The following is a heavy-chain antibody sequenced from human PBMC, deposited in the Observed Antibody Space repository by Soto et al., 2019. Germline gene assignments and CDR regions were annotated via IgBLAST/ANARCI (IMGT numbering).Heavy chain of an antibody. Sequence: GGSLRLSCAASGFTFSSYWMHWVRQAPGQGLVWVSRINSDGSYTSYADSVKGRFTISRDNAKNTLYLQMDSLRAEDTAMYYCAKGLTVSATATTGPWGQGTLVTVSS. D-gene: IGHD4-17*01. J-gene: IGHJ5*02. CDR1: GFTFSSYW. CDR2: INSDGSYT. CDR3: AKGLTVSATATTGP. V-gene: IGHV3-74*01.